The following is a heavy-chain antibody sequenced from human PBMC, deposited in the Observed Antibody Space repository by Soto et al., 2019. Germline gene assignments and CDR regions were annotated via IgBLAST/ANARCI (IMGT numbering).Heavy chain of an antibody. J-gene: IGHJ4*02. CDR2: VSFDGSNK. D-gene: IGHD6-13*01. Sequence: QVQLVESGGGLVQPGRSLRLSCAASGFTFSTHAMHWVRQAPGKGLECVAIVSFDGSNKDYADSVKGRFTISRDNSKNTRYLQMSGLTPEDTAFYYCARDQTGITTAGGGRIDHWGQGTRVTVSS. CDR1: GFTFSTHA. V-gene: IGHV3-30-3*01. CDR3: ARDQTGITTAGGGRIDH.